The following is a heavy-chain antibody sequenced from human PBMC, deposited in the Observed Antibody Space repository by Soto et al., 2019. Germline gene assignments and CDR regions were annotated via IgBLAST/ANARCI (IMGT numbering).Heavy chain of an antibody. Sequence: EVQLVESGGGLVQPGGSLKLSCEASGFTFSGSAMHWVRQASGKGLEWVGRIRSKANSYATAYAASVKGRFSISRDESKNTAYLQMNRLKTEDTAVYYCTSHSPDDTIRKWGQGTQVTVSS. CDR2: IRSKANSYAT. D-gene: IGHD3-9*01. CDR3: TSHSPDDTIRK. V-gene: IGHV3-73*02. CDR1: GFTFSGSA. J-gene: IGHJ4*02.